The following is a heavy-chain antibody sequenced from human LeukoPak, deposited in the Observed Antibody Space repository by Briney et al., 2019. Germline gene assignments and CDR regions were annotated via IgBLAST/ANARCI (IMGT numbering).Heavy chain of an antibody. Sequence: SVKVSCKASGFTFTSSAMQWVRQARGQRLEWIGWIVVGSGNTNYAQKFQERVTITRDVSTSTAYMELSSLRSEDTAVYYCAAARSSYSGYDYWGQGTLVTVSS. CDR2: IVVGSGNT. CDR3: AAARSSYSGYDY. D-gene: IGHD5-12*01. V-gene: IGHV1-58*02. CDR1: GFTFTSSA. J-gene: IGHJ4*02.